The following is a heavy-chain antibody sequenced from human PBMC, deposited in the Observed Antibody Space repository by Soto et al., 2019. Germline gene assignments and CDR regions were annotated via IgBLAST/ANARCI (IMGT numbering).Heavy chain of an antibody. Sequence: PSESLSLTCTVSGGSISSSSYYWGWIRQPPGKGLEWIGSIYYSGSTYYNPSLKSRVTISVDTSKNQFSLKLSSVTAADTAVYYCARSRKITIFGVVISTYYYYGMDVWGQGTTVTVSS. CDR2: IYYSGST. D-gene: IGHD3-3*01. V-gene: IGHV4-39*01. J-gene: IGHJ6*02. CDR1: GGSISSSSYY. CDR3: ARSRKITIFGVVISTYYYYGMDV.